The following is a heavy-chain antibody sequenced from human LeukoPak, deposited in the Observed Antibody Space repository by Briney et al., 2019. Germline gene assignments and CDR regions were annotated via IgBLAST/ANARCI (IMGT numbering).Heavy chain of an antibody. J-gene: IGHJ5*02. CDR1: GGSISSSSYY. V-gene: IGHV4-39*02. D-gene: IGHD3-10*01. CDR3: ARDRITMVRGRNWFDP. Sequence: PSETLSLTCTVSGGSISSSSYYWGWIRQPPGKGLEWIGSIYYSGSTYYNPSLKSRVTISVDTSKNQFSLKLSSVTAADTAVYYCARDRITMVRGRNWFDPWGQGTLVTVSS. CDR2: IYYSGST.